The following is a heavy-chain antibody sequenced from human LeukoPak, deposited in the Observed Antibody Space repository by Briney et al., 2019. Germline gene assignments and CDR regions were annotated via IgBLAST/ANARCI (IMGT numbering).Heavy chain of an antibody. J-gene: IGHJ4*02. Sequence: GGSLRLSCAASGFAFSSYAMSWVRQAPGKGLEGVSAIRGSGGSTYYADSVKGRFTISGDNSKNTLYLQMSSLRAEDTAVYYCAKDFGYCGSSSCSDYFDYWGQGTLVTVSS. CDR2: IRGSGGST. CDR3: AKDFGYCGSSSCSDYFDY. CDR1: GFAFSSYA. D-gene: IGHD2-15*01. V-gene: IGHV3-23*01.